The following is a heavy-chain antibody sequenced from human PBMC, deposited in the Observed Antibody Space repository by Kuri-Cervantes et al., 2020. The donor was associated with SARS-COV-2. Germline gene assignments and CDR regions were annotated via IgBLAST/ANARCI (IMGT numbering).Heavy chain of an antibody. CDR2: IYTSGST. V-gene: IGHV4-4*07. J-gene: IGHJ3*02. Sequence: SETLSLTCTVSGGSISSYYWSWIRQPAGKGLEWIGRIYTSGSTNYNPSLKSRVTMSVDTSKNQFSLKLSSVTAADTAVYYCARYGSRAAAGIMAFDIWGQGTMVTVSS. D-gene: IGHD6-13*01. CDR1: GGSISSYY. CDR3: ARYGSRAAAGIMAFDI.